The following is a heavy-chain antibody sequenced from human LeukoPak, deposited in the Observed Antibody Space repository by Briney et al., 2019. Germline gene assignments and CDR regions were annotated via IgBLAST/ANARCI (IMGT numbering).Heavy chain of an antibody. Sequence: GESLKISCKGSGYSFISYWIGWVRQMPGKGLEWMGIIYPVDSDTRYSPSFQGHVTISADKSISTAYLQWSSLKASDTAMYYCARQEALNYYFDCWGQGTLVTVSS. D-gene: IGHD3-10*01. J-gene: IGHJ4*02. V-gene: IGHV5-51*01. CDR3: ARQEALNYYFDC. CDR2: IYPVDSDT. CDR1: GYSFISYW.